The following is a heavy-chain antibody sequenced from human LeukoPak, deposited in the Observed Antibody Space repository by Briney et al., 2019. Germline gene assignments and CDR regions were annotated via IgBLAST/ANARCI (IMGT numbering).Heavy chain of an antibody. V-gene: IGHV3-11*05. CDR2: ISSTSSFT. J-gene: IGHJ4*02. CDR3: ARGTAAGRREFNFDY. D-gene: IGHD6-13*01. Sequence: PGGSLRLSCAASGFAFSDYYMSWIRQAPGKGLEWLSYISSTSSFTNYADSVKGRFTISRDNAKNSLYLQMNSLRAEDTAVYHCARGTAAGRREFNFDYWGQGTLVTVSS. CDR1: GFAFSDYY.